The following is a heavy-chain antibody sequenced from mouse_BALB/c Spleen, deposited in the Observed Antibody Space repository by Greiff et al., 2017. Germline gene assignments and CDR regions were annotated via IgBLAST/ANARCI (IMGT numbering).Heavy chain of an antibody. D-gene: IGHD1-1*01. Sequence: VQLQQSGAELVRSGASVKLSCTASGFNIKDYYMHWVKQRPEQGLEWIGWIDPENGDTEYAPKFQGKATMTADTSSNTAYLQLSSLTSEDTAVYYCNSVSPTGPFDYWGQGTTLTVSS. CDR3: NSVSPTGPFDY. CDR1: GFNIKDYY. V-gene: IGHV14-4*02. J-gene: IGHJ2*01. CDR2: IDPENGDT.